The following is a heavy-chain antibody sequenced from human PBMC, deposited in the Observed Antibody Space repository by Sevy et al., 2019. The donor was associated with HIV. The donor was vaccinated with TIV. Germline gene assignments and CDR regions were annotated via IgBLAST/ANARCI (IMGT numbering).Heavy chain of an antibody. J-gene: IGHJ3*02. CDR1: GFTFDDYA. D-gene: IGHD3-22*01. CDR2: INWNGRNT. Sequence: GGSLRLSCAASGFTFDDYAISWVRHAPGKGLEWVSGINWNGRNTGYAESVKGRFTISRDSAKKSLYLEMNSLRAEDKAFYYCARNSYYYDTTGFGALDIWGQGTMVTVSS. V-gene: IGHV3-20*04. CDR3: ARNSYYYDTTGFGALDI.